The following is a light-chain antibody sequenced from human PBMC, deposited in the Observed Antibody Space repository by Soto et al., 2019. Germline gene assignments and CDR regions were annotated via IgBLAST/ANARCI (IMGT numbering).Light chain of an antibody. V-gene: IGLV1-51*01. J-gene: IGLJ1*01. CDR2: DNN. Sequence: QSVLTQPPSVSAAPGQWVTMSCSGSSSNIGNTYVSWYQQLPGTAPKLLIYDNNKRPSGFPDRFSGSKSCTSATLGITGLQTGDEADYYCGTWDSSLSTYVFGTGTKV. CDR1: SSNIGNTY. CDR3: GTWDSSLSTYV.